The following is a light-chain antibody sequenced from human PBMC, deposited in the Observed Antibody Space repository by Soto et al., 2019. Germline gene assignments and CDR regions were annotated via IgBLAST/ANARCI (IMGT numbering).Light chain of an antibody. CDR3: QKYNVWPLT. CDR2: VAS. CDR1: QSVSSN. Sequence: EIVMTQSPATLSVSPGERATRSCRPSQSVSSNLAWYQQKPCQTPKLLIYVASTRATGIPARFIGSGSETELTLTISSLQSEDFAVYYCQKYNVWPLTFGGGTKVEFK. J-gene: IGKJ4*01. V-gene: IGKV3-15*01.